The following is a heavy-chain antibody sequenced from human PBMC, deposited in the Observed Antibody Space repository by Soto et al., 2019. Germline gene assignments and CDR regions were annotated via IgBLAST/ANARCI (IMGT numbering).Heavy chain of an antibody. CDR2: ISSSGDSP. Sequence: GVYLRLSCAAPGDTCNNYAMTWVRQARGKGLEWVSAISSSGDSPYYSDSVKGRFTVSRDNSKNTLYLQMNSLRVEDMVIFYCARNPRSPPLFPSRRSSDL. D-gene: IGHD2-15*01. CDR1: GDTCNNYA. J-gene: IGHJ2*01. V-gene: IGHV3-23*01. CDR3: ARNPRSPPLFPSRRSSDL.